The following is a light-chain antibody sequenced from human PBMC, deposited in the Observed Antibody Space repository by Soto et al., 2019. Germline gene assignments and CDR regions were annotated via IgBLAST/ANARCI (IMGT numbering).Light chain of an antibody. V-gene: IGKV1-5*03. Sequence: DIQMTQSPSTLSASVGDRVTITCRSSQRISSWLAWYQQKPRKGPKLLIYKASSLESGAPSRFIGSGSATDFTLTTSSLPTDDFETYYCQQYNSYPYTFGQGTNLEIK. CDR3: QQYNSYPYT. CDR1: QRISSW. CDR2: KAS. J-gene: IGKJ2*01.